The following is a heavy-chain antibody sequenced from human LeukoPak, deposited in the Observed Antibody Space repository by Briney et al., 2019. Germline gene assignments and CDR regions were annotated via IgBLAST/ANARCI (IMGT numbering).Heavy chain of an antibody. CDR2: ISSSSSYI. CDR3: ARTQLSDTAMSYFDY. D-gene: IGHD5-18*01. J-gene: IGHJ4*02. V-gene: IGHV3-21*01. CDR1: GFTFSSYY. Sequence: PGGSLRLSCAASGFTFSSYYMSWVRQAPGKGLEWVSSISSSSSYIYYADSVKGRFTISRDNAKNSLYLQMNSLRVEDTAVYYCARTQLSDTAMSYFDYWGRGTLVTVSS.